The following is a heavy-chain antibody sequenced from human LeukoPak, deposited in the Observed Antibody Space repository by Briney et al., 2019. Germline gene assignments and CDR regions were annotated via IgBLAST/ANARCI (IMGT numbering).Heavy chain of an antibody. CDR3: AKDAAELLWFGELFRNWFDP. D-gene: IGHD3-10*01. CDR2: ISSSGSTI. V-gene: IGHV3-48*03. CDR1: GFTFSSYE. Sequence: GGSLRLSCAASGFTFSSYEMNWVRQAPGKGLEWVSYISSSGSTIYYADSVKGRFTISRDNAKNSLYLQMNSLRAEDTAVYYCAKDAAELLWFGELFRNWFDPWGQGTLVTVSS. J-gene: IGHJ5*02.